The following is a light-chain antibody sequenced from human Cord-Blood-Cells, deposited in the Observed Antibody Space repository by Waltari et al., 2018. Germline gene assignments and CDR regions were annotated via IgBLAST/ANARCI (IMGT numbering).Light chain of an antibody. Sequence: DIVMTQSPDSLAVSLGARATINGKSSTSVLYSSNNKNYLAWYQQKPGQPPKLLIYWASTRESGVPDRFSGSGSGTDFTLTISSLQAEDVAVYYCQQYYSTPYSFGQGTKLEIK. J-gene: IGKJ2*03. CDR2: WAS. CDR1: TSVLYSSNNKNY. V-gene: IGKV4-1*01. CDR3: QQYYSTPYS.